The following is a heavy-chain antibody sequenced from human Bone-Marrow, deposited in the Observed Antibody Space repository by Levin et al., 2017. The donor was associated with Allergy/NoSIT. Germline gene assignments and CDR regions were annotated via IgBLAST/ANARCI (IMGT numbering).Heavy chain of an antibody. CDR2: INSDGSST. V-gene: IGHV3-74*01. J-gene: IGHJ6*02. CDR3: ARVDGYDFAVLGYYYYYGMDV. Sequence: PGESLKISCAASGFTFSSYWMHWVRQAPGKGLVWVSRINSDGSSTSYADSVKGRFTISRDNAKNTLYLQMNSLRAEDTAVYYCARVDGYDFAVLGYYYYYGMDVWGQGTTVTVSS. CDR1: GFTFSSYW. D-gene: IGHD5-24*01.